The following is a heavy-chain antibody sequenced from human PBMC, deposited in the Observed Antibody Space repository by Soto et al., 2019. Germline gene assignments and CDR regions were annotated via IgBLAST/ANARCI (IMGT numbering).Heavy chain of an antibody. CDR2: IIPIFGTA. V-gene: IGHV1-69*13. J-gene: IGHJ6*02. CDR1: GGTFSSYA. CDR3: ARVGGYDYSNSYYYYYGMDV. D-gene: IGHD4-4*01. Sequence: ASVKVSCKASGGTFSSYAISWVRQAPGQGLEWMGGIIPIFGTANYAQKFQGRVTITADESTSTAYMELSSLRSEDTAAYYCARVGGYDYSNSYYYYYGMDVWGQGTTVTVSS.